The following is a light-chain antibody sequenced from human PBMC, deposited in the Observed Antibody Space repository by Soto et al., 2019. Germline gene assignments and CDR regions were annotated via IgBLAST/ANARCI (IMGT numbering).Light chain of an antibody. CDR3: SSYTSSSTLAV. Sequence: QSALTQPASVSGSPGQSITISCTGTSSDVGGYNYVSWYQQHPGKAPKLMIYDVSNRPSGVSNRFSGSKSGNTASLTISGLQAEDGADYYGSSYTSSSTLAVFGGGTNLPFL. CDR1: SSDVGGYNY. V-gene: IGLV2-14*01. J-gene: IGLJ2*01. CDR2: DVS.